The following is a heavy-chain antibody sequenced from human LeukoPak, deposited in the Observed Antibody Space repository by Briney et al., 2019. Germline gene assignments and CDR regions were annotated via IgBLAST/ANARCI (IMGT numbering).Heavy chain of an antibody. Sequence: GGSLRLSCVVSGFTFSSYAMTWVRQAPGKGLEWVSAISGSGGSTFYADSVKGRFTISRDNSKNTLYLQMNSLRAEDTAVYYCARDSAGMDVWGQGTTVTVSS. J-gene: IGHJ6*02. CDR3: ARDSAGMDV. CDR1: GFTFSSYA. V-gene: IGHV3-23*01. CDR2: ISGSGGST. D-gene: IGHD1-26*01.